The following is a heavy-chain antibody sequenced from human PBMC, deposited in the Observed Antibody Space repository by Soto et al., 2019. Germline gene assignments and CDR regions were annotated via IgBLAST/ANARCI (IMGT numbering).Heavy chain of an antibody. D-gene: IGHD3-16*01. CDR3: ASSGETLEEYPFSS. CDR2: IHRTGRT. CDR1: GAYINSGGYY. J-gene: IGHJ5*01. Sequence: QVHLQESGPRLVKPSQTLSLTCSVTGAYINSGGYYWTWIRQRPGRGLEWLGYIHRTGRTNTNPSLANRVRISLDTSENHCSVRMTSVTAADTAVYFCASSGETLEEYPFSSWAQGTLPTVSS. V-gene: IGHV4-31*03.